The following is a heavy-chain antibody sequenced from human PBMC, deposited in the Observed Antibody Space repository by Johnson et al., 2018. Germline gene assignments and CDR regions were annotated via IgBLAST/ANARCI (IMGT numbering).Heavy chain of an antibody. CDR2: MSYDGSNE. D-gene: IGHD2-15*01. J-gene: IGHJ6*03. CDR3: AKGPGSSLPEYYYSYMDV. CDR1: GFTFSSYG. Sequence: QVQLLESGGGVVQPGRSLRLSCAASGFTFSSYGMHWVRQAPGKGLEWVAVMSYDGSNEYYADSVKGRFTISRDNSQNTLALQMNSLRAEDTAVYYCAKGPGSSLPEYYYSYMDVWGKGTTVTVSS. V-gene: IGHV3-30*18.